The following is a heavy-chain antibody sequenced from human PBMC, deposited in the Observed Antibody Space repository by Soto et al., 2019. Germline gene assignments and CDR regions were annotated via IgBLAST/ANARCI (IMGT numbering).Heavy chain of an antibody. CDR2: ISGSGGNT. D-gene: IGHD3-22*01. J-gene: IGHJ5*02. Sequence: PGGSLRLSCAASGFTFSSYAMSWVRQAPGKGLEWASAISGSGGNTYYADSVKGRFTISRDNSKNTLYLQMNSLRAEDTAVYYCANYNYYDASGPSWGQGTLVTVSS. CDR1: GFTFSSYA. V-gene: IGHV3-23*01. CDR3: ANYNYYDASGPS.